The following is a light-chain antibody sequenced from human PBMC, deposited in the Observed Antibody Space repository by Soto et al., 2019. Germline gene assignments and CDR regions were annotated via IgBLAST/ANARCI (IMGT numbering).Light chain of an antibody. V-gene: IGKV3-20*01. CDR1: QSINNNF. Sequence: EIVLTQSPGTLSLSPGERATLSCRASQSINNNFLAWYQQKRGQAPRLLIYGASSRATGIPDRFSGSGSGTDFTLTISRLEPEDFEVYYCQQYGGSPRTFGQGTKVEIK. J-gene: IGKJ1*01. CDR3: QQYGGSPRT. CDR2: GAS.